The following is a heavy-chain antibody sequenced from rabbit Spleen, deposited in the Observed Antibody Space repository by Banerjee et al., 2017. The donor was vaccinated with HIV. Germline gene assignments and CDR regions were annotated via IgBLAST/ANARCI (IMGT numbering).Heavy chain of an antibody. CDR1: GFTISASA. V-gene: IGHV1S47*01. CDR3: ATSSYDDYGDWGYFSL. CDR2: IYGGDGST. Sequence: QEHLVESGGGLVQPGGSLKLSCKASGFTISASAMCWVRQAPGKRPEWIACIYGGDGSTYYASWVSGRFSISRTSSTTVTLQMTSLTAADTATYFCATSSYDDYGDWGYFSLWGPGTLVTVS. D-gene: IGHD2-1*01. J-gene: IGHJ4*01.